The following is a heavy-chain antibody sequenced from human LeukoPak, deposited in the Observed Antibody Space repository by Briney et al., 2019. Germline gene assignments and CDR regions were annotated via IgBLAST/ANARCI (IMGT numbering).Heavy chain of an antibody. V-gene: IGHV4-34*01. D-gene: IGHD2-21*02. CDR3: ARGPIVVVTPFDY. CDR2: INHSGST. Sequence: SETLSLTCAVYGGSFSGYYWSWIRQPPGKGLEWIGEINHSGSTNYNPSLKSRVTISVDTSKNQFSLKLSSVTAADTAVYYCARGPIVVVTPFDYWGQGTLVTVSS. CDR1: GGSFSGYY. J-gene: IGHJ4*02.